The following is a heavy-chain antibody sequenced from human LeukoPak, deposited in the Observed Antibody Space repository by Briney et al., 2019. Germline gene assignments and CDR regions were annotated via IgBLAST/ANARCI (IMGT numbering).Heavy chain of an antibody. J-gene: IGHJ4*02. CDR1: GGSISSSSYY. D-gene: IGHD1/OR15-1a*01. Sequence: PSETLSLTCTVSGGSISSSSYYWGWIRQPPGKGLEWIGSIYYSGSTYYNPSLKSRVTISVDTSKNQFSLKLGSVTAADTAVYYCAGGTEQFDYWGQGTLVTVSS. CDR2: IYYSGST. V-gene: IGHV4-39*01. CDR3: AGGTEQFDY.